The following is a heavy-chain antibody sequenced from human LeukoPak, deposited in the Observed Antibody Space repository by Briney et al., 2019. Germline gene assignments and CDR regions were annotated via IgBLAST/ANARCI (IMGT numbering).Heavy chain of an antibody. CDR3: ARVEYSGSYYYYFDY. V-gene: IGHV1-18*04. Sequence: GASVKVSCKASGYTFTGYYMHWVRQAPGQGLEWMGWISAYNGNTNYAQKLQGRVTMTTDTSTSTAYMELRSLRSDDTAVYYCARVEYSGSYYYYFDYWGEGTLVTVSS. D-gene: IGHD1-26*01. CDR2: ISAYNGNT. CDR1: GYTFTGYY. J-gene: IGHJ4*02.